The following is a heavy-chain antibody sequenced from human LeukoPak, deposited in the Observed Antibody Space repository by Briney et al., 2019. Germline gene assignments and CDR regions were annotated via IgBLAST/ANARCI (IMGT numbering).Heavy chain of an antibody. V-gene: IGHV4-38-2*01. Sequence: PSETLSLTCAVSGYSISSGYYWGWIRQPPGKGLEWIGSIYHSGSTYYNPSLKSRVTISVDTPKNQFSLKLSSVTAADTAVYYCARPTYYYDSSGYYYEVGFDYWGQGTLVTVSS. D-gene: IGHD3-22*01. CDR2: IYHSGST. J-gene: IGHJ4*02. CDR3: ARPTYYYDSSGYYYEVGFDY. CDR1: GYSISSGYY.